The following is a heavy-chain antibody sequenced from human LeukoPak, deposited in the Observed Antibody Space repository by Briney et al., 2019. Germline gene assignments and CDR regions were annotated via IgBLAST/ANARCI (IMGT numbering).Heavy chain of an antibody. CDR1: GGSISSGDYY. J-gene: IGHJ6*03. CDR2: IYYSGST. D-gene: IGHD2-2*01. Sequence: SETLSLTCTVSGGSISSGDYYWSWIRQPPGKGLEWIGYIYYSGSTYYNPSLKSRVTISVDTSKNQFSLKLSSVTAADTAVYYCAREWHCSSTSCYDYYYYYMDVWGKGTTVTVSS. CDR3: AREWHCSSTSCYDYYYYYMDV. V-gene: IGHV4-30-4*08.